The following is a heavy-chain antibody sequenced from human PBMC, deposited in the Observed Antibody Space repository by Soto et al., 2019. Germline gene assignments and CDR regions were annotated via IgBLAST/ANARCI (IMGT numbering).Heavy chain of an antibody. CDR1: GYTFTSYA. CDR2: INAGNGNT. CDR3: ARSIGVVTALDY. D-gene: IGHD2-21*02. Sequence: QVPLVQSGAEEKKPGASVKVSCKASGYTFTSYAMHWVRQAPGQRLEWMGWINAGNGNTKYSQKFQGRVTITRDTSESTAYMELSSLRSEDTAVSYCARSIGVVTALDYWGQGTLVTVSS. V-gene: IGHV1-3*05. J-gene: IGHJ4*02.